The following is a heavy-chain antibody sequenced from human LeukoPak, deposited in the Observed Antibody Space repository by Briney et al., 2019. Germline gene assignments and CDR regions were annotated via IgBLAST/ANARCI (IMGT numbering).Heavy chain of an antibody. CDR1: GFTFRSSE. J-gene: IGHJ1*01. CDR3: ARDSYNGDYVPGYFQH. V-gene: IGHV3-48*03. Sequence: GGSLRLSCATSGFTFRSSEMNWVRQAPGKGLEWVSYISGTGNTIYYTDSVKGRFTISRDNAKNSLYLQMNSLRAEDTAVYYCARDSYNGDYVPGYFQHWGQGTLVTVSP. D-gene: IGHD4-17*01. CDR2: ISGTGNTI.